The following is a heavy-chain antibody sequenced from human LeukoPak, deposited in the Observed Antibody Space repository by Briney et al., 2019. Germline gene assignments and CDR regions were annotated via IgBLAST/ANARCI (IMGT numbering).Heavy chain of an antibody. Sequence: GGSLRLSCAASGFTFSSYWMTWVRQAPGKGLEWVANINQDGSEKHYVDSVKGRFTISRDNAKNSLYLQMNSLRAEDTAVYYCARERGIGIAVDGRPSDYWGQGTLVTVSS. J-gene: IGHJ4*02. CDR2: INQDGSEK. D-gene: IGHD6-19*01. V-gene: IGHV3-7*01. CDR3: ARERGIGIAVDGRPSDY. CDR1: GFTFSSYW.